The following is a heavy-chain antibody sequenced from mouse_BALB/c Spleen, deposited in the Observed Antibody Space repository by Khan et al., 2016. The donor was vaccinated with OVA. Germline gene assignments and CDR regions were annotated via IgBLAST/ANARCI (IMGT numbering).Heavy chain of an antibody. CDR1: GYSFTSYY. D-gene: IGHD2-2*01. J-gene: IGHJ3*01. CDR2: IDPFSGGS. CDR3: TKHGYVAWFTY. Sequence: EVQLQESGPELMKPGASVKISCKASGYSFTSYYIYWVKESHGKSLEWIGYIDPFSGGSTYNQKFKGKATLTVDKSSSPAYLHLSNLTSEDSAVYCCTKHGYVAWFTYWGQGTLVTVSA. V-gene: IGHV1S135*01.